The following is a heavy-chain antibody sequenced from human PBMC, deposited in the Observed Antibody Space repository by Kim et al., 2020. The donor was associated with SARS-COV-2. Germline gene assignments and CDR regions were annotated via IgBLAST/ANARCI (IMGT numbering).Heavy chain of an antibody. CDR2: IYYSGST. CDR3: ARADITYYYDSSGYYYPFDY. CDR1: GGSISSYY. V-gene: IGHV4-59*13. Sequence: SETLSLTCTVSGGSISSYYWSWIRQPPGKGLEWIGYIYYSGSTNYNPSLKSRVTISVDTSKNQFSLKLSSVTAADTAVYYCARADITYYYDSSGYYYPFDYWGQGTLVTVSS. J-gene: IGHJ4*02. D-gene: IGHD3-22*01.